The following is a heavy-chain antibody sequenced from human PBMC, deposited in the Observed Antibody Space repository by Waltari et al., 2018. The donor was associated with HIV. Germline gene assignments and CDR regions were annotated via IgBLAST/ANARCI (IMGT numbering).Heavy chain of an antibody. D-gene: IGHD6-19*01. CDR1: GDTFSSYG. CDR2: IIPILGTP. Sequence: QVQLVQSGAEVKKPGSSVKVSCKASGDTFSSYGINWVRQAPGRGREGIGGIIPILGTPSYAQMFQDRVTITADESTTTAYMDLRSLRSEDTAVYYCVREGRSSTAWYYFDFWGQGTLVTVSS. V-gene: IGHV1-69*11. CDR3: VREGRSSTAWYYFDF. J-gene: IGHJ4*02.